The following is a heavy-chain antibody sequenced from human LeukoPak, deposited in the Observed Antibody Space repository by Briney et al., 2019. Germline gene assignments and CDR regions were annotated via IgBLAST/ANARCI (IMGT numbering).Heavy chain of an antibody. CDR1: GFSFSGYY. D-gene: IGHD2-15*01. CDR2: ISSSGGTTI. CDR3: TRFRGYCSGATCYPYYFDY. V-gene: IGHV3-11*01. J-gene: IGHJ4*02. Sequence: GGSLGLSCAASGFSFSGYYMSWIRQAPGKGLEWISYISSSGGTTIYYADSVKGRFTISWDNAENSLYLRMDSLRAEDTAVYYCTRFRGYCSGATCYPYYFDYWGQGTLVTVSS.